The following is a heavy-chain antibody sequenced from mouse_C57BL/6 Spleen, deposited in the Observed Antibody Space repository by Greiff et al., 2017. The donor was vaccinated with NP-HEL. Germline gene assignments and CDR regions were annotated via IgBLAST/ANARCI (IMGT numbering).Heavy chain of an antibody. V-gene: IGHV1-19*01. D-gene: IGHD1-1*01. Sequence: EVQLQQSGPVLVKPGASVKMSCKASGYTFTDYYMNWVKQSHGKSLEWIGVINPYNGGTSYNQKFKGKATLTVDKSSSTAYMELNSLTSEDSAVYYCARFITTAGYFDVWGTGTTVTVSS. J-gene: IGHJ1*03. CDR2: INPYNGGT. CDR1: GYTFTDYY. CDR3: ARFITTAGYFDV.